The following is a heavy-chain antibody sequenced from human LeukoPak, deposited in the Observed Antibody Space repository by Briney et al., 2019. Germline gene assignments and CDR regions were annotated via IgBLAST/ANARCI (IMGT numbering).Heavy chain of an antibody. CDR3: AKVRIGYSSGWPYFDY. CDR1: GFTFDDYA. CDR2: ISWNSGSI. D-gene: IGHD6-19*01. V-gene: IGHV3-9*01. J-gene: IGHJ4*02. Sequence: SLRLSCAASGFTFDDYAVHWVRQAPGKGLEWVSGISWNSGSIGYADSVKGRFTISRDNAKNSLYLQMNSLRAEDTALYYCAKVRIGYSSGWPYFDYWGQGTLVTVSS.